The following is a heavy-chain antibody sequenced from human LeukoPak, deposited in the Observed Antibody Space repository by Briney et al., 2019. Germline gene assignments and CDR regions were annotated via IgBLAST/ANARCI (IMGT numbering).Heavy chain of an antibody. V-gene: IGHV3-74*01. CDR2: INSDGSIT. CDR3: ARDAVDIANAV. CDR1: GFTFTTYW. J-gene: IGHJ6*02. Sequence: GGSLRLSCAASGFTFTTYWMHWVRQVPGKGLVWVSHINSDGSITSYADSVKGRFTISRDNAKNTLYLQMNSLRAGDTAVYYCARDAVDIANAVWGQGTTVTVSS. D-gene: IGHD5-12*01.